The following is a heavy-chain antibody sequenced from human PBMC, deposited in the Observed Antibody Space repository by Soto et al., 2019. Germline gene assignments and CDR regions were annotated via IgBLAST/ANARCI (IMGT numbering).Heavy chain of an antibody. D-gene: IGHD3-22*01. CDR3: ARGGEYDSSGIVDY. Sequence: QVQLVQSGAEVKKPGSSVKVSCKASGGTFSSYAISWVRQAPGQGLEWMGGIIPIFGTANYAQKFQGRVSITADESTSTDYMELSSLRSEDQAVYYCARGGEYDSSGIVDYWGEGTLVTVSS. CDR1: GGTFSSYA. CDR2: IIPIFGTA. V-gene: IGHV1-69*12. J-gene: IGHJ4*02.